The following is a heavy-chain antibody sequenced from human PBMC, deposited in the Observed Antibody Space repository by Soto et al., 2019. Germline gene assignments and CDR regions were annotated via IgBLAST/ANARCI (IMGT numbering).Heavy chain of an antibody. CDR1: GGTFSSYT. CDR3: AVDYYYGSGSRLFDYYMDV. CDR2: IIPILGIA. V-gene: IGHV1-69*02. D-gene: IGHD3-10*01. Sequence: ASVKVSCKASGGTFSSYTISWVRQAPGQGLEWMGRIIPILGIANYAQKFQGRVTITADKSTSTAYMELSSLRSEDTAVYYCAVDYYYGSGSRLFDYYMDVWGKGTTVTVSS. J-gene: IGHJ6*03.